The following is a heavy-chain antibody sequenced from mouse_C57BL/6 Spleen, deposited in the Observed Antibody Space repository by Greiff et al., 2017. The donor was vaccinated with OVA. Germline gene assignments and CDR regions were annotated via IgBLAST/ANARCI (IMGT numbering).Heavy chain of an antibody. Sequence: VQLQQSGAELVRPGASVTLSCKASGYTFTDYEMHWVKQTPVNGLEWIGAIDPETGGNAYHQKFKGKAILTADKSSSTAYMELRSLTSEDSAVYYCTRSGTRAMDYWGQGTSVTVSS. V-gene: IGHV1-15*01. J-gene: IGHJ4*01. CDR3: TRSGTRAMDY. CDR1: GYTFTDYE. CDR2: IDPETGGN. D-gene: IGHD4-1*01.